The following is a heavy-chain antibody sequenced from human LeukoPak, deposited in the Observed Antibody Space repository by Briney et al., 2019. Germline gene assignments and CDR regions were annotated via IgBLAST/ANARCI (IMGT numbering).Heavy chain of an antibody. CDR1: GFTFSSYE. CDR3: ARDADYGDYVVDY. D-gene: IGHD4-17*01. V-gene: IGHV3-48*01. J-gene: IGHJ4*02. CDR2: ISTSSSSI. Sequence: PGGSLRLSCAASGFTFSSYEMNWVRQAPGKGLEWISYISTSSSSIYYADSVKGRFTISRDNSKNTLYLQMNSLRAEDTAVYYCARDADYGDYVVDYWGQGTLVTVSS.